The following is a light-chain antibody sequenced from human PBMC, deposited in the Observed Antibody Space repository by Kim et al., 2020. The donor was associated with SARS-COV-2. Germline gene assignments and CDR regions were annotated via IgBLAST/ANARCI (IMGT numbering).Light chain of an antibody. CDR1: SSYIGAGYD. CDR2: GNN. CDR3: QSYDSSLSGYV. J-gene: IGLJ1*01. V-gene: IGLV1-40*01. Sequence: QRVTSWYTGGSSYIGAGYDVNWYQQLPGTAPKLLIFGNNHRPSGVPDRFSGSKSGTSASLAITGLQAADEADFYCQSYDSSLSGYVFGSGTKVTVL.